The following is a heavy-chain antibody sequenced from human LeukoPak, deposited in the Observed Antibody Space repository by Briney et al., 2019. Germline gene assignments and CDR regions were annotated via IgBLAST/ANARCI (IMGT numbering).Heavy chain of an antibody. CDR2: IYHSGST. CDR3: ARHRDYSSSDY. CDR1: GYSISSGYY. D-gene: IGHD6-6*01. J-gene: IGHJ4*02. V-gene: IGHV4-38-2*01. Sequence: PSETLSLTCAVSGYSISSGYYWGWIRQPPGKGLEWIGSIYHSGSTYYNPSLKSRVTISVDTSNNQFSLKLSSVTAADTAVYYCARHRDYSSSDYWGQGTLVTVSS.